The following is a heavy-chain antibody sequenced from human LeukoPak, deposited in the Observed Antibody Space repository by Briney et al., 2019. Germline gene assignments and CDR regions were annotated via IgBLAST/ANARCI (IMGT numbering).Heavy chain of an antibody. V-gene: IGHV3-7*01. CDR3: ARAPHGENY. Sequence: PGGSLRLSCAASGFTFSTYWMIWVRQAPGKGLEWVANIKEDGSEKYYVDSVKGRFTISRDNAKNSLYLQMNSLRVEDTAVYYCARAPHGENYWGQGTLVTVSS. J-gene: IGHJ4*02. CDR1: GFTFSTYW. CDR2: IKEDGSEK. D-gene: IGHD4-17*01.